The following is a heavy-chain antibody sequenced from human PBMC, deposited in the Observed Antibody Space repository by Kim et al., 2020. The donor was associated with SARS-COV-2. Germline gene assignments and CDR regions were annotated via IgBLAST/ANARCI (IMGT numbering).Heavy chain of an antibody. CDR2: ISSSSSYI. CDR1: GFTFSSYS. J-gene: IGHJ4*02. D-gene: IGHD3-22*01. CDR3: ARVSGSSGYYYSYYFDY. V-gene: IGHV3-21*01. Sequence: GGSLRLSCAASGFTFSSYSMNWVRQAPGKGLEWVSSISSSSSYIYYADSVKGRFTISRDNAKNSLYLQMNSLRAEDTAVYYCARVSGSSGYYYSYYFDYWGQGTLVTVSS.